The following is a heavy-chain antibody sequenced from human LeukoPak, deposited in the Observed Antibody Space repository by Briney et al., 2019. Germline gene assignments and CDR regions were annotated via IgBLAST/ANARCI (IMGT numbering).Heavy chain of an antibody. V-gene: IGHV1-18*01. J-gene: IGHJ4*02. D-gene: IGHD3-16*01. Sequence: PGASVKVSCTASGYTFTSYGIAWVRQAPGQGLQWMGWISANNGDTSYSQKLQGRVTMTTDTSTNTAYMELRSLTSDDTAVYYCARDPPGLTLGAPGDYWGQGTLVIVSS. CDR1: GYTFTSYG. CDR2: ISANNGDT. CDR3: ARDPPGLTLGAPGDY.